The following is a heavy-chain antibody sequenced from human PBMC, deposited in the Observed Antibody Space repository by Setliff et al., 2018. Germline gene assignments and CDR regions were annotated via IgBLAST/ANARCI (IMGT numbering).Heavy chain of an antibody. Sequence: GGSLRLSCAASGFTFGSYWMTWVRQAPEKGLEWVANIHQDGSERHYVDSVKGRFTISRDNAKNSLFLQMNSLRAEDTAVYYCVRDSGKFSFAFWGQGTLVTVSS. J-gene: IGHJ4*02. CDR2: IHQDGSER. V-gene: IGHV3-7*03. CDR1: GFTFGSYW. CDR3: VRDSGKFSFAF. D-gene: IGHD1-26*01.